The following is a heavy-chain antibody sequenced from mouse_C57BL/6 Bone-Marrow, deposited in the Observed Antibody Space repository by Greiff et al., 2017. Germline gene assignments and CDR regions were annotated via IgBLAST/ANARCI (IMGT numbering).Heavy chain of an antibody. D-gene: IGHD3-3*01. Sequence: QVQLQQPGAELVRPGTSVKLSCKASGYTFTSYWMHGVKQRPGQGLEWIGVIDPSDSYTNYNQKFKGKATLTVDTSSSTAYMQLSSLTSEDSAVYYCAKLGGFDYWGQGTTLTFSS. CDR1: GYTFTSYW. V-gene: IGHV1-59*01. J-gene: IGHJ2*01. CDR2: IDPSDSYT. CDR3: AKLGGFDY.